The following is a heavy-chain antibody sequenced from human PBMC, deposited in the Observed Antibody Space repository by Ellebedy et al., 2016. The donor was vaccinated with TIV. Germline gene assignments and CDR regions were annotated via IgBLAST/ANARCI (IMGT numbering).Heavy chain of an antibody. CDR1: GGSISSGGYY. CDR3: ARALGDSDYFYGTDV. V-gene: IGHV4-31*03. J-gene: IGHJ6*02. Sequence: MPSETLSLTCTVSGGSISSGGYYRSWIRQHPGKGLEWIGYIYYSGNTYYTPSLRSRLTISVDTSKNQFSLKLSSVTAADTAVYYCARALGDSDYFYGTDVWGQGTTVTVSS. CDR2: IYYSGNT.